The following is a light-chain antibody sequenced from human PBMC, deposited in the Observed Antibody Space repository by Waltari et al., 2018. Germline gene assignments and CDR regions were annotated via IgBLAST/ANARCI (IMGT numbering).Light chain of an antibody. CDR2: TAS. CDR1: QGINTY. CDR3: LHYSDNPYS. V-gene: IGKV1-17*01. Sequence: DIQMTQFPSSLSASAGDRVTITCRASQGINTYLNWYQQKPGKPPKRLIYTASNLESGVPSRFSGSGSGTDFTLTISSLQPEDFATYYCLHYSDNPYSFCQGTKVEIK. J-gene: IGKJ2*03.